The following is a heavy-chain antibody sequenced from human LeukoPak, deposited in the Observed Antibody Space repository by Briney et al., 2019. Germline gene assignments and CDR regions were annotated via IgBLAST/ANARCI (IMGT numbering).Heavy chain of an antibody. J-gene: IGHJ6*03. Sequence: ASVKVSCKASGYTFTSYGISWVRQAPGQGLEWMGWISAYNGNTNYAQKLQGRVTMTTDTSTSTAYMELRSLRSDDTAVYYCARDGVVPAAIDYYYMDVWGKGTTVTVSS. CDR2: ISAYNGNT. CDR1: GYTFTSYG. D-gene: IGHD2-2*02. V-gene: IGHV1-18*01. CDR3: ARDGVVPAAIDYYYMDV.